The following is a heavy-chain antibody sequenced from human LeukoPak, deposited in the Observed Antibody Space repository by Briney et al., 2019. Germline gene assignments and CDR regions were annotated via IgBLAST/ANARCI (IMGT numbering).Heavy chain of an antibody. CDR1: GGSFSGYY. Sequence: PSETLSLTCAVYGGSFSGYYWSWIRQPPGKGLEWIGEINHSGSTNYNPSLKSRVTISVDTSKNQFSLKLSSVTAADTAVYYCARGSLRFLEWSWFDPWGQGTLVTVSS. V-gene: IGHV4-34*01. J-gene: IGHJ5*02. CDR3: ARGSLRFLEWSWFDP. D-gene: IGHD3-3*01. CDR2: INHSGST.